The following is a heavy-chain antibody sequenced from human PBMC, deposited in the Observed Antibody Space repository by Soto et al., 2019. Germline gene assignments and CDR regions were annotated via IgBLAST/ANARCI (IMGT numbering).Heavy chain of an antibody. CDR1: GFNFSNYG. CDR3: ARAVRGVSSPFDP. D-gene: IGHD3-10*01. CDR2: ISRHNGNT. V-gene: IGHV1-18*01. J-gene: IGHJ5*02. Sequence: QVQLVQSGAEVKNPGASVKVSCKASGFNFSNYGFSWVRQAPGQGLEWMGWISRHNGNTNYAQKLQGRVTMTTDTSTSTAYMELRSLRSDDTAVYYCARAVRGVSSPFDPWGQGTLVTVSS.